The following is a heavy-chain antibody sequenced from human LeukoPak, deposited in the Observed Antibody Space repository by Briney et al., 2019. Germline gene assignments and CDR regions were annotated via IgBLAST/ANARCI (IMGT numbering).Heavy chain of an antibody. CDR2: IYYNGNT. Sequence: SETLSLTCTVSGGSISSSSYYWGWIRQPPGKGLEWIGTIYYNGNTYYNPSLKSRVTISEDTSRNQFSLKLSSVTAADTAVYYCARTEYYYDSSGYLGTYYFDYWGQGTLVTVSS. CDR1: GGSISSSSYY. CDR3: ARTEYYYDSSGYLGTYYFDY. D-gene: IGHD3-22*01. V-gene: IGHV4-39*01. J-gene: IGHJ4*02.